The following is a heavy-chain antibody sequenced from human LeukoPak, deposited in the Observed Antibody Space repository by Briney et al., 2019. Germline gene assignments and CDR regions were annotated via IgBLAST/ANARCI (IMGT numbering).Heavy chain of an antibody. J-gene: IGHJ3*02. V-gene: IGHV4-34*01. Sequence: SETLSLTCAVYGGSFSGYYWSWIRQPPGKGLEWIGEINHSGSTNYNPSLKSRVTISADTSKNQFSLKLSSVTAADTAVYYCARHRGDTAMVPYDIWGQGTMVTVSS. D-gene: IGHD5-18*01. CDR1: GGSFSGYY. CDR2: INHSGST. CDR3: ARHRGDTAMVPYDI.